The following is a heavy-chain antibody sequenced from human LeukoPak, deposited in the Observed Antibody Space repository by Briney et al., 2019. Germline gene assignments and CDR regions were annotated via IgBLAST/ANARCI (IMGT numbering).Heavy chain of an antibody. CDR3: ARRRSYGSLTYYYYYGMDV. D-gene: IGHD5-18*01. V-gene: IGHV5-51*01. CDR1: GYSFTSYW. Sequence: GESLKISCKGSGYSFTSYWNGWLRQMPGKGLEWMGIIYPGDSDTRYSPSFQGQVTISADKSISTAYLQWSSLKASDTAMYYCARRRSYGSLTYYYYYGMDVWGQGTTVTVSS. J-gene: IGHJ6*02. CDR2: IYPGDSDT.